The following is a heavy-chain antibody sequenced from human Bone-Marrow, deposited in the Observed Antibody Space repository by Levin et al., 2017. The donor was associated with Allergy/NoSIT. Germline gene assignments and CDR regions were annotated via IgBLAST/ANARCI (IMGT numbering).Heavy chain of an antibody. CDR3: ATRARYRFGSSAAFDV. D-gene: IGHD5-18*01. CDR2: VNDGASS. V-gene: IGHV4-34*01. Sequence: PGGSLRLSCAVSGGSFTSAYWTWIRQPPGKAMEWIGEVNDGASSNYNPSLRNRVTISPDTSKNHFSLELTSVTAADTAVYYCATRARYRFGSSAAFDVWGQGTLVSVSS. CDR1: GGSFTSAY. J-gene: IGHJ3*01.